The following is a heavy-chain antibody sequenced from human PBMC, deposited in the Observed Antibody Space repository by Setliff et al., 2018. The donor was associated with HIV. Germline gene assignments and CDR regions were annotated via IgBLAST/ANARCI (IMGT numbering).Heavy chain of an antibody. CDR2: IYYTGIT. D-gene: IGHD3-22*01. CDR3: ARHAVPHYYDSSGPS. Sequence: SETLSLTCSISGGSVTSYLWHWFRQPPGKGLEWIGYIYYTGITDNNPSLEGRVTISVDTSRNQVSLRLKSVTTADTAVYYCARHAVPHYYDSSGPSWGPGTLVTVSS. V-gene: IGHV4-59*02. CDR1: GGSVTSYL. J-gene: IGHJ5*02.